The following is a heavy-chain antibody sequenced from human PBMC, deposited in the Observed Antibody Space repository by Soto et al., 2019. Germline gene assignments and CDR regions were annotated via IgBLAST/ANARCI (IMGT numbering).Heavy chain of an antibody. D-gene: IGHD4-17*01. CDR1: GFTFSSYW. J-gene: IGHJ6*03. CDR2: IKQDGSEK. CDR3: ARDVTYGDYEKNYYYYYMDV. V-gene: IGHV3-7*01. Sequence: GGSLRLSCAASGFTFSSYWMSWVRQAPGKGLEWVANIKQDGSEKYYVDSVKGRFTISRDNAKNSLYLQMNSLRAEDTAVYYCARDVTYGDYEKNYYYYYMDVWGKGTTVTVSS.